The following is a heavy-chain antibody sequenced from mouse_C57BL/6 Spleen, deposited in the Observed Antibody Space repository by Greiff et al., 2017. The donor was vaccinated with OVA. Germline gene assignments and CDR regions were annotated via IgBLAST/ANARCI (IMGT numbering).Heavy chain of an antibody. Sequence: VQLKQSGAELVRPGSSVKMSCKTSGYTFTSYGINWVKQRPGPGLEWIGYIYIGNGYTEYNEKFKGKATLTSDTSSSTAYMQLSSLTSEDSAIYVGARGGGLYSNGGDYWGKGTTVTVSS. CDR1: GYTFTSYG. V-gene: IGHV1-58*01. D-gene: IGHD2-5*01. CDR2: IYIGNGYT. J-gene: IGHJ4*01. CDR3: ARGGGLYSNGGDY.